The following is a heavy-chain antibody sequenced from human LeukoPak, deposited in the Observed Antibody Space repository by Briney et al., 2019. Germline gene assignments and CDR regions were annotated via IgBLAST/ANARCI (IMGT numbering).Heavy chain of an antibody. CDR3: ARVIRPGYCSSTSCRGVLWFDP. Sequence: SETLSLTCTVSGGSISSGGYYWRWIRQHPGKGLEWIGYIYYSGSTYYNPSLKSRVTISVDTSKNQFSLKLSSVTAADTAVYYCARVIRPGYCSSTSCRGVLWFDPWGQGTLVTVSS. D-gene: IGHD2-2*03. V-gene: IGHV4-31*03. J-gene: IGHJ5*02. CDR2: IYYSGST. CDR1: GGSISSGGYY.